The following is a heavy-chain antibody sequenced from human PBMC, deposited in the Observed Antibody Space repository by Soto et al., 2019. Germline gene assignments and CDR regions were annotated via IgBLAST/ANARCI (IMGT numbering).Heavy chain of an antibody. V-gene: IGHV2-70*01. CDR2: IDWDDDK. Sequence: PTLVNPTQTLTLTCTFSGFSLSTSGMCVSWIRQPPGKALEWLALIDWDDDKYYSTSLKTRLTISKDTSKNQVVLTMTNMDPVDTATYYCARIRDTYYYDSSGYYAVGGTYYFDYWGQGTLVTVSS. J-gene: IGHJ4*02. D-gene: IGHD3-22*01. CDR1: GFSLSTSGMC. CDR3: ARIRDTYYYDSSGYYAVGGTYYFDY.